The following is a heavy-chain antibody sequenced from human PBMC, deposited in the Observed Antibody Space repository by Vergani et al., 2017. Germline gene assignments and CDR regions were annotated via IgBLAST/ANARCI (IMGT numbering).Heavy chain of an antibody. CDR2: IYYSGST. Sequence: QLQLQESGPGLVKPSETLSLTCTVSGGSISSSSYYWGWIRQPPGKGLEWIGSIYYSGSTYYNPSLKSRVTISVDTSKNQFSLKLSSVTAADTAVYYCARMVGYPPYYYYGMDVWGQGTTVTVSS. V-gene: IGHV4-39*01. CDR1: GGSISSSSYY. D-gene: IGHD2-15*01. J-gene: IGHJ6*02. CDR3: ARMVGYPPYYYYGMDV.